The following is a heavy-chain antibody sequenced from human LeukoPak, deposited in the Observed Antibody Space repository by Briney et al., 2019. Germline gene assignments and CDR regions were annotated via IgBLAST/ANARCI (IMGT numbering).Heavy chain of an antibody. V-gene: IGHV3-74*01. CDR2: ISGDGSVT. J-gene: IGHJ4*01. CDR3: ARYSSSSGGAAYYLDY. CDR1: GFTLQDSW. Sequence: GSLRLSRTASGFTLQDSWMHWVRQVPGKRLGRGSPISGDGSVTNYADSVQGRFTISRDNAKNILYLQINSLRSEDTAVYYCARYSSSSGGAAYYLDYWGHGTLVTVSS. D-gene: IGHD6-6*01.